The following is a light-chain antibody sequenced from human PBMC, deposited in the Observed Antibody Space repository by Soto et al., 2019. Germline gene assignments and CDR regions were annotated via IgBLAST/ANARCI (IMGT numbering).Light chain of an antibody. J-gene: IGKJ5*01. V-gene: IGKV3-11*01. CDR1: QSVSSY. CDR2: DAS. Sequence: IVXTQSPATLSLSPGERATLSCRTSQSVSSYFAWYQQKPGRAPRLLIYDASSRATGIPARFIGSGSGTNFPLPISSLEPEDLAVYYFQQRSNGPITFGQGTRLEIK. CDR3: QQRSNGPIT.